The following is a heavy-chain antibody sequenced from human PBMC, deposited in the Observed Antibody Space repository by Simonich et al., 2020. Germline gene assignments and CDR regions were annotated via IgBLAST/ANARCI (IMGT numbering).Heavy chain of an antibody. CDR1: GGSFSGVY. CDR2: INHSVST. CDR3: ARGKGWKNAFDI. Sequence: QVQLQQWGAGLLKPSETLSLTCAVYGGSFSGVYWSWIRQPPGKGLGGIWEINHSVSTHSNPSLKSRITISVDTSKTQFSLKLSSVTAADSAVYYCARGKGWKNAFDIWGQGTMVTVSS. D-gene: IGHD1-1*01. J-gene: IGHJ3*02. V-gene: IGHV4-34*01.